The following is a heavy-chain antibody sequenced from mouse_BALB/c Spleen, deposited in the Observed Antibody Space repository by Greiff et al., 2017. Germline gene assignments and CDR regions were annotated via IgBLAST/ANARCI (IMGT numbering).Heavy chain of an antibody. J-gene: IGHJ2*01. V-gene: IGHV5-12-2*01. Sequence: EVMLVESGGGLVQPGGSLKLSCAASGFTFSSYTMSWVRQTPEKRLEWVAYISNGGGSTYYPDTVKGRFTISRDNAKNTLYLQMSSLKSEDTAMYYCARQNYPYYFDYWGQGTTLTVSS. D-gene: IGHD2-1*01. CDR1: GFTFSSYT. CDR2: ISNGGGST. CDR3: ARQNYPYYFDY.